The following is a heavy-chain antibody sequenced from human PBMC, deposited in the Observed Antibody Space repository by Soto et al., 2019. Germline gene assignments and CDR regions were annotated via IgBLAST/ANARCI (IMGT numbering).Heavy chain of an antibody. J-gene: IGHJ4*02. CDR2: IIPIFGTA. V-gene: IGHV1-69*01. Sequence: QVQLVQSGAEVKKPGSSVKVSCKASGGTFSSYAISWVRQAPGQGLEWMGGIIPIFGTANYAQKFQGRVTTTADESTSTAYMELSSLRSEDTAVYYCATRSGSYRYASPYYFDYWGQGTLVTVSS. CDR1: GGTFSSYA. CDR3: ATRSGSYRYASPYYFDY. D-gene: IGHD1-26*01.